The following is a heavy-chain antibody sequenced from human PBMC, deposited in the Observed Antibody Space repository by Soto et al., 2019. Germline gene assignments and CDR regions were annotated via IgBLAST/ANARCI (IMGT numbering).Heavy chain of an antibody. Sequence: QVHLVEAGGGVVQPGRSLRLSCVASGYNFRNYGMHWVRDVPGKGLEWVAVMWYDGSNINYAESVKGRFTISRDNSKNTVYLQMNSLRAEDTAMYYCARREKAYSSPGDYWGQGILVTVSS. V-gene: IGHV3-33*01. CDR2: MWYDGSNI. J-gene: IGHJ4*02. CDR3: ARREKAYSSPGDY. D-gene: IGHD6-13*01. CDR1: GYNFRNYG.